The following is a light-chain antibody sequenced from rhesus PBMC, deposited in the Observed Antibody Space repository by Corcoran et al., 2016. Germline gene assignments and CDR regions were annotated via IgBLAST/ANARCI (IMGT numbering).Light chain of an antibody. CDR1: QSVSSK. CDR3: QETSNLWT. Sequence: EIVMTQSPATLSLSLGETATISCRTSQSVSSKLAWYQQKPGQAPRLLIYGASSRATGIPDMFSGSGSGTDFTLTISSLEPEDFAGYYCQETSNLWTFGQGTKVEFK. V-gene: IGKV3-31*02. J-gene: IGKJ1*01. CDR2: GAS.